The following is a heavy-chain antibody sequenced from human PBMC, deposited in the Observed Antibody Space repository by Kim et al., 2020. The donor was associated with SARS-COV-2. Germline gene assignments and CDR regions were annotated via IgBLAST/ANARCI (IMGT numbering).Heavy chain of an antibody. CDR2: ISHDGSNR. CDR1: GFTFSSYA. Sequence: GGSLRLSCAASGFTFSSYALHWVRQAPGKGLEWVAVISHDGSNRYYADSAKGRFTISRDNSKNTLYLQMNSLRAEDTAVYYCARVLHGSAFDIWGQGTMVTVSS. J-gene: IGHJ3*02. V-gene: IGHV3-30-3*01. D-gene: IGHD2-15*01. CDR3: ARVLHGSAFDI.